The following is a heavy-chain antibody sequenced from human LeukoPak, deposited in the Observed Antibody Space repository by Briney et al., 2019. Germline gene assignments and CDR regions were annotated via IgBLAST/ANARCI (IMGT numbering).Heavy chain of an antibody. V-gene: IGHV4-38-2*01. CDR3: ARGIAVAGPPFFYDY. CDR1: GYSISSGYY. Sequence: SETLSLTCAVSGYSISSGYYWGWIRQPPGKGLEWIGSIYHSGSTYYNPSLKSRVTLSVDTSKNQFSLKLSSVTAADTAVYYCARGIAVAGPPFFYDYWGQGALVTVSS. J-gene: IGHJ4*02. D-gene: IGHD6-19*01. CDR2: IYHSGST.